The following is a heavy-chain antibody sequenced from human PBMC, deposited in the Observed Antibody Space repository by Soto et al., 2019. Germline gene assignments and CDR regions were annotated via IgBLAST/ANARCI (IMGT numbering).Heavy chain of an antibody. CDR1: GGTFSSYA. CDR3: ARVYSYGRNWFDP. CDR2: IIPIFGTA. J-gene: IGHJ5*02. Sequence: QVQLVQSGAEVKKPGSSVKVSCKASGGTFSSYAISCVRQAPGQGLEWMGGIIPIFGTANYAQKFQGRVTITADKSTSTAYMELSRLRSEDTAVYYCARVYSYGRNWFDPWGQGTLVTVSS. V-gene: IGHV1-69*06. D-gene: IGHD5-18*01.